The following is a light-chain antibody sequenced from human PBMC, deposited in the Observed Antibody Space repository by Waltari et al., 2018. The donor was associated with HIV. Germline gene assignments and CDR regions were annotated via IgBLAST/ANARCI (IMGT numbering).Light chain of an antibody. CDR3: SSYTSSNTLVV. Sequence: QSALTQPASVSGSPGPSITISCTGPSSDVGGYNYVSWYQQHPGKAPKLMIYEVSNRPSGVSNRFSGSKSGNTASLTISGLQAEDEADYYCSSYTSSNTLVVFGGGTKLTVL. CDR2: EVS. V-gene: IGLV2-14*01. CDR1: SSDVGGYNY. J-gene: IGLJ2*01.